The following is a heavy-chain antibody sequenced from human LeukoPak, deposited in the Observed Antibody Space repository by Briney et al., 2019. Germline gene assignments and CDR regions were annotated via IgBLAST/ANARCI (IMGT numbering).Heavy chain of an antibody. CDR2: INPNSGGT. V-gene: IGHV1-2*02. Sequence: ASVKVSCKASGYTFTGYYMHWVRQAPGQGLEWMGWINPNSGGTNYAQKFQGRVTMTRDTSISTAYMELSRLRSGDTAVYYCARSRPTVTTEYYYYMDVWGKGTTVTVSS. CDR3: ARSRPTVTTEYYYYMDV. D-gene: IGHD4-11*01. CDR1: GYTFTGYY. J-gene: IGHJ6*03.